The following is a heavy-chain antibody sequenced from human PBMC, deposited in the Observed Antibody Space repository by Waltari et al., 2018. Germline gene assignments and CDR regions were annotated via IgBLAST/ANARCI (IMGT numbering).Heavy chain of an antibody. V-gene: IGHV4-39*01. J-gene: IGHJ5*02. CDR3: ARLVVVTALYNWFDP. CDR1: GCSISSSSYY. D-gene: IGHD2-21*02. Sequence: QLQLQESGPGLVKPSETLSLTCTVSGCSISSSSYYWGWIRQPPGKGLEWIGSIYYSGSTYYNPSLKSRVTISVDTSKNQFSLKLSSVTAADTAVYYCARLVVVTALYNWFDPWGQGTLVTVSS. CDR2: IYYSGST.